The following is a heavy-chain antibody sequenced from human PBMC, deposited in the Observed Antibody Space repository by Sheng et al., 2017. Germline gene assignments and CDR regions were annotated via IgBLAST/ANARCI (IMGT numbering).Heavy chain of an antibody. Sequence: QVQLQESGPGLVKPSETLSLTCTVSGYSISSGYYWGWIRQPPGKGLEWIGSIYHSGSTYYNPSLKSRVTISVDTSKNQFSLKLSSVTAADTAVYYCARVAVAGDGLNDYWGQGTLVTVSS. V-gene: IGHV4-38-2*02. CDR1: GYSISSGYY. J-gene: IGHJ4*02. CDR3: ARVAVAGDGLNDY. D-gene: IGHD6-19*01. CDR2: IYHSGST.